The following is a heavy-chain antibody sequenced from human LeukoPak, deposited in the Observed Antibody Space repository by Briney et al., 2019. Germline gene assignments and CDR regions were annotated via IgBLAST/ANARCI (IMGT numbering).Heavy chain of an antibody. J-gene: IGHJ3*02. CDR3: AREYSSSSGRRAFDI. V-gene: IGHV4-59*08. CDR2: IYYSGST. D-gene: IGHD6-6*01. Sequence: SETLSLTCTVSGGSISGYYWSWIRQPPGKGLEWIGYIYYSGSTNYNPSLKSRLTISMDTSENQFSLKLSSVTAADTAVYYCAREYSSSSGRRAFDIWGQGTMVTVSS. CDR1: GGSISGYY.